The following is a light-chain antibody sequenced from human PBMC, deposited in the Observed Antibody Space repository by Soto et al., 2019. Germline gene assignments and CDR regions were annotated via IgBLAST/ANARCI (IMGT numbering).Light chain of an antibody. CDR2: VNT. CDR1: SSNIGAGFG. V-gene: IGLV1-40*01. CDR3: QSYDRSLSGWV. Sequence: QPVLTQPPSVCGAPGQTITISCTGSSSNIGAGFGVHWYQQLPGAAPKLVIFVNTNRPSGVPDRFSGSKSGTSASLAITGLQAEDEADYYCQSYDRSLSGWVFGTGTKLTVL. J-gene: IGLJ3*02.